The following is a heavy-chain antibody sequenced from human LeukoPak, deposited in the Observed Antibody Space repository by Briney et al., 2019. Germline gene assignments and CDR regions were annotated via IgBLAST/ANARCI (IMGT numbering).Heavy chain of an antibody. J-gene: IGHJ6*02. V-gene: IGHV3-7*03. D-gene: IGHD2-8*01. CDR3: ARNNAMDV. Sequence: LPGGSLRLSFAASGFALSSHWMTWVRQVPGRGPEWVANVNRDGSETYYLDSVKGRFTISKDNAKNSLYLQMNSLRAEDTALYHCARNNAMDVWGQGATVIVSS. CDR2: VNRDGSET. CDR1: GFALSSHW.